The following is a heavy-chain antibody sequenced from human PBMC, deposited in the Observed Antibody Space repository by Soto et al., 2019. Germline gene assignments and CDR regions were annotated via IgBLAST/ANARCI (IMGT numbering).Heavy chain of an antibody. CDR3: AREDERTDAFDI. CDR1: GFTFSSCW. Sequence: QAGGSLRLSCAVSGFTFSSCWMSWVRQAPGKGLEWVANIKQDGSEKYYVDSVKGRFTISRDNAKNSLYLQMNSLRAEDTAVYYCAREDERTDAFDIWGQGTMVTVSS. J-gene: IGHJ3*02. V-gene: IGHV3-7*03. CDR2: IKQDGSEK.